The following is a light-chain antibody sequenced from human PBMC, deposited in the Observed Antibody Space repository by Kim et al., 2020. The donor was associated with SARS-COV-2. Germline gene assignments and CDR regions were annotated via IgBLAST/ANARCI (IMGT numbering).Light chain of an antibody. V-gene: IGLV2-8*01. J-gene: IGLJ3*02. Sequence: GQSVTISCTGTSSDVGGYNYVSWYQQHPGKAPTLMIYEVSKRPSGVPDRFSGSKSGNTASLTVSGLQAEDEADYYCSSYAGSNNWVFGGGTQLTVL. CDR1: SSDVGGYNY. CDR3: SSYAGSNNWV. CDR2: EVS.